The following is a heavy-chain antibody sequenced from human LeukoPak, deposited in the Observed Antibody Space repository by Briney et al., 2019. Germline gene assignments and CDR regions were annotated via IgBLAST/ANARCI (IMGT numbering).Heavy chain of an antibody. J-gene: IGHJ4*02. V-gene: IGHV4-39*01. CDR3: ARHGGPAPVSYFDS. CDR2: IYYSGSP. CDR1: GGSISSSSYY. Sequence: PSETLSLTCTVSGGSISSSSYYWGWILQPPGKGLEGIGSIYYSGSPFYNPSLKSPVTISVDTSKHQFSLKLRSVTAAETAVYSCARHGGPAPVSYFDSWGQGTLVTVSS. D-gene: IGHD6-13*01.